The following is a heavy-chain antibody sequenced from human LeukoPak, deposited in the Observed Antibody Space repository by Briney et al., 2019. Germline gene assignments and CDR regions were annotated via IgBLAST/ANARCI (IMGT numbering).Heavy chain of an antibody. CDR1: GFTLSRYG. CDR3: ARAQAHYCSGGSCSFSQLDY. Sequence: GMSLRLSCAASGFTLSRYGMHWVRQAPGKGLEWVAVIWHDGSNKYYADSVKGRFTISRDNSKNTLYLQMNSLRAEDTAVYYCARAQAHYCSGGSCSFSQLDYWGQGTLVTVSS. D-gene: IGHD2-15*01. J-gene: IGHJ4*02. CDR2: IWHDGSNK. V-gene: IGHV3-33*01.